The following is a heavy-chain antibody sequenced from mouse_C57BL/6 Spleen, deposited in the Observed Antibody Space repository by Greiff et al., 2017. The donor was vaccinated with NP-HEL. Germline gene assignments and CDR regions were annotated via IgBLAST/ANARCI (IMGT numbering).Heavy chain of an antibody. D-gene: IGHD2-5*01. CDR3: ARRDYSNYEDYAMDY. CDR1: GYTFTSYG. V-gene: IGHV1-58*01. Sequence: EVQLQQSGAELVRPGSSVKMSCKTSGYTFTSYGINWVKQRPGQGLEWIGYIYIGNGYTEYNEKFKGKATLTSDTSSSTAYMQLSSLTSEDSASYCCARRDYSNYEDYAMDYWGQGTSVTVSS. J-gene: IGHJ4*01. CDR2: IYIGNGYT.